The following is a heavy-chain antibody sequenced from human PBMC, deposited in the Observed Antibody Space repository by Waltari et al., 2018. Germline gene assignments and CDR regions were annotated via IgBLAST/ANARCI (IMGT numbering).Heavy chain of an antibody. J-gene: IGHJ2*01. CDR1: GGSFCSYY. CDR2: IYYSGST. CDR3: ARDSGSSVTWYFDL. D-gene: IGHD3-10*01. Sequence: QVQLQESGPGLVKPSATLSLTCTVSGGSFCSYYWSWIRQPPGKGLEWIGYIYYSGSTNYNPSLKSRVTISVDTSKNQFSLKLSSVTAADTAVYYCARDSGSSVTWYFDLWGRGTLVTVSS. V-gene: IGHV4-59*01.